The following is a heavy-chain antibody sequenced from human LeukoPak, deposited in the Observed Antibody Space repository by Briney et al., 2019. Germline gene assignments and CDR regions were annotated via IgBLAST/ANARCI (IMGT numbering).Heavy chain of an antibody. Sequence: GSLRLSCAASGFTFSSYSMNWVRQPPGKGLEWIGEIYHTGSPNYNPSLKSRATISVDKSKNQFSLKLNSVTAADTAVYYCARDPHCSSTSCPFDYWGQGTLVTVSS. CDR3: ARDPHCSSTSCPFDY. CDR1: GFTFSSYSM. D-gene: IGHD2-2*01. J-gene: IGHJ4*02. V-gene: IGHV4-4*02. CDR2: IYHTGSP.